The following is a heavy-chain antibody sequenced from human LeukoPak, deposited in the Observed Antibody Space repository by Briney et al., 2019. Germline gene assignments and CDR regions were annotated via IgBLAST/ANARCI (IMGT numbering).Heavy chain of an antibody. J-gene: IGHJ4*02. CDR3: AMGDYYDSSGYPLLYY. CDR2: IYYSGST. D-gene: IGHD3-22*01. CDR1: GGAISSYY. Sequence: PSETLSLTCTVSGGAISSYYWSWIRQPPGKGLEWIGDIYYSGSTNYNPSLKSRVTISVDTSKHQFSLKLSSVTAADTAVYYCAMGDYYDSSGYPLLYYWGQGTLVTVSS. V-gene: IGHV4-59*01.